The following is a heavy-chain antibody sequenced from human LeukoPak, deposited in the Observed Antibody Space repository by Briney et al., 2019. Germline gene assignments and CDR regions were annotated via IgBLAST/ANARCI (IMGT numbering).Heavy chain of an antibody. CDR3: ARGRDGSQSPIDY. Sequence: PGGSLRLSCAASGFTFSSYAMSWVRQAPGKGLEWVSAISGSGGSTYYADSVEGRFTISRDNSKNTLYLQMNSLRAEDTAVYYCARGRDGSQSPIDYWGQGTLVTVSS. CDR2: ISGSGGST. D-gene: IGHD5-24*01. CDR1: GFTFSSYA. V-gene: IGHV3-23*01. J-gene: IGHJ4*02.